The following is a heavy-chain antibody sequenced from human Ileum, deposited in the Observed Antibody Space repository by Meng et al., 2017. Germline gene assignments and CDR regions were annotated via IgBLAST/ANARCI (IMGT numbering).Heavy chain of an antibody. J-gene: IGHJ4*02. Sequence: RVVGAGGGVVQPGGSLRPSCSASGFTFSGYWMHWFRQGTGKSLVWLSHINSDGTGTSYAESVRGRFTISRDNAKNTLYLQMNSLTVEDTAVYYCVRDGPNYFDQWGQGTLVTVSS. CDR2: INSDGTGT. V-gene: IGHV3-74*01. CDR1: GFTFSGYW. CDR3: VRDGPNYFDQ.